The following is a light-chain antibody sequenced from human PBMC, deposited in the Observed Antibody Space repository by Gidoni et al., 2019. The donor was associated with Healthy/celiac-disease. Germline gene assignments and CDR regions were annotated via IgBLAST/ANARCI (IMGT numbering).Light chain of an antibody. CDR2: AAS. V-gene: IGKV1-39*01. J-gene: IGKJ4*01. CDR1: QSISSY. Sequence: IPMTQSPSSLSASVGDRVTITCRASQSISSYLNWYQQKPGKAPKLLIYAASSLQSGVPSRFSGSGSGTDFTLTISSMQPEDFETYYCQQSYSTPHTFGGGTKVEIK. CDR3: QQSYSTPHT.